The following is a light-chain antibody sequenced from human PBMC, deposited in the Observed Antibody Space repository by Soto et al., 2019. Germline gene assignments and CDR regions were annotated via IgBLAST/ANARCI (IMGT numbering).Light chain of an antibody. CDR1: QSLVHRDGNTY. CDR3: MQSTQFPYT. Sequence: DNVMTQTPLSSPVTLGQSASISCRSSQSLVHRDGNTYLSWIQQRPGQPPRLLIYKVSNRFSGVPDRFSGSGAGTDFTLRISRVDSDDVGLYYCMQSTQFPYTFGQGTKLEIK. V-gene: IGKV2-24*01. CDR2: KVS. J-gene: IGKJ2*01.